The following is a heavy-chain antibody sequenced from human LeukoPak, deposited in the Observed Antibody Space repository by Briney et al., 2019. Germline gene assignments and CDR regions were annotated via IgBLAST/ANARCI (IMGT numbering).Heavy chain of an antibody. CDR2: INPSGGST. V-gene: IGHV1-46*01. D-gene: IGHD3-10*01. Sequence: PAASVKVSCKASGGTFSSYAISWVRQAPGQGLEWMGIINPSGGSTSYALKFQGRVTMTRDTSTSTVYMELSSLRSEDTAVYYCARDLQSYGSGSPDYWGQGTLVTVSS. J-gene: IGHJ4*02. CDR1: GGTFSSYA. CDR3: ARDLQSYGSGSPDY.